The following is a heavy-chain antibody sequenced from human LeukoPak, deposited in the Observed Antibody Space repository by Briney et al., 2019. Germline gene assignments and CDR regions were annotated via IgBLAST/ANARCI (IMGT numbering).Heavy chain of an antibody. D-gene: IGHD6-19*01. V-gene: IGHV4-4*02. CDR3: ACHSGWSGPSE. CDR1: GGSISRSW. Sequence: SETLSLTCAVSGGSISRSWWSWVRQPPGKGLEWIGEIFHSGSTNYNPSLKSRVTISVDKSKNHFSLELSSVTAADTAVYYCACHSGWSGPSEWGQGTLVIVSS. CDR2: IFHSGST. J-gene: IGHJ4*02.